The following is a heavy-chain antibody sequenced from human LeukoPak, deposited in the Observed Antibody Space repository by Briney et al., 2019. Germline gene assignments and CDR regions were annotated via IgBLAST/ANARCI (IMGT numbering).Heavy chain of an antibody. CDR3: AREVCSSTSCYYYNAFDI. V-gene: IGHV3-21*01. Sequence: GGSLRLSCAASGFTFSSYSMNWVRQAPGKGLEWVSSISSSSSYIYYADSVKGRFTISRDNAKNSLYLQMNSLKAEDTAVYYCAREVCSSTSCYYYNAFDIWGQGTMVTVSS. CDR2: ISSSSSYI. J-gene: IGHJ3*02. D-gene: IGHD2-2*01. CDR1: GFTFSSYS.